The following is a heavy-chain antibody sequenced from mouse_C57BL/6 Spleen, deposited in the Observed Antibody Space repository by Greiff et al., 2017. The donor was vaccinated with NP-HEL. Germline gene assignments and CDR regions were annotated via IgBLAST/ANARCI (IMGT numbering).Heavy chain of an antibody. CDR3: ARDAWLFDYVDY. J-gene: IGHJ2*01. Sequence: VQLQQSGAELVKPGASVKISCKASGYAFSSYWMNWVKQRPGKGLEWIGQIYPGDGDTNYNGKFKGKATLTADKSSSTAYMQLSSLTSEDSAVYFCARDAWLFDYVDYWGQGTTLTVSS. CDR1: GYAFSSYW. D-gene: IGHD1-2*01. V-gene: IGHV1-80*01. CDR2: IYPGDGDT.